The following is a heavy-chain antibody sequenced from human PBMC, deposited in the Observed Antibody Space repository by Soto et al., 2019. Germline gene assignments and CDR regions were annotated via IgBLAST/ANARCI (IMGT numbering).Heavy chain of an antibody. D-gene: IGHD6-25*01. Sequence: QVQLVESGGGVVQPGRSLRLSCAASGFTFSSYGMHWVRPAPGKGLEWVAVISYDGSNKYYADSVKSRFTISRDNSKNTLYLQMNSLRAEDTAVYYCAKDRRPNYYYGMDVWGQGTTVTVSS. CDR1: GFTFSSYG. V-gene: IGHV3-30*18. CDR3: AKDRRPNYYYGMDV. CDR2: ISYDGSNK. J-gene: IGHJ6*02.